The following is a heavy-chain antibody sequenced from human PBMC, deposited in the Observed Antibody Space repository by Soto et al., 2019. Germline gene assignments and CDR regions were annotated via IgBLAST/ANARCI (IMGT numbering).Heavy chain of an antibody. J-gene: IGHJ6*02. CDR2: ISGSSSHI. D-gene: IGHD3-3*01. CDR3: ARYRDCWSAYPRVRYGMDA. Sequence: EVQLVESGGGLVKPGGSLRLSCATSGFTFSTYSMDWVRQAPGKGLEWVSSISGSSSHIYYADSVKGRFTISRDNAKNSLYLQMDSLRADDTAVYYCARYRDCWSAYPRVRYGMDAWGQGTKVTVSS. CDR1: GFTFSTYS. V-gene: IGHV3-21*01.